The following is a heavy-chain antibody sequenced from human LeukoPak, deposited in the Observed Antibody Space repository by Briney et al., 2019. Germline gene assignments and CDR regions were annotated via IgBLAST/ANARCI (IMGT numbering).Heavy chain of an antibody. Sequence: PSETLSLTCTVSGGSISSYCWSWIRQPPGEGLEWIGYVYYSASINYNPSLKSRVTISVDTSKNQFSLKLSSVTAADTAVYYCARDQGRGVGYFDYWGQGTLVTVSS. CDR1: GGSISSYC. CDR2: VYYSASI. CDR3: ARDQGRGVGYFDY. V-gene: IGHV4-59*01. D-gene: IGHD3-16*01. J-gene: IGHJ4*02.